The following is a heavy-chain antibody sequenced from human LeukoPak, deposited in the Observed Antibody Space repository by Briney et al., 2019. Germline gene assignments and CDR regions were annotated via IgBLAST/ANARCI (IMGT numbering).Heavy chain of an antibody. CDR3: ARTSSWYAGAWFDS. D-gene: IGHD6-13*01. CDR2: IYFSGTP. V-gene: IGHV4-39*01. CDR1: RGSIRTADYY. Sequence: SETLSLTCTVSRGSIRTADYYWAWVRQPPGEGLEWLGSIYFSGTPYFNPSLKSRVAVSIDTSKNQFSLKVTSVNASDTAVYFCARTSSWYAGAWFDSWGQGTLVTVSS. J-gene: IGHJ5*01.